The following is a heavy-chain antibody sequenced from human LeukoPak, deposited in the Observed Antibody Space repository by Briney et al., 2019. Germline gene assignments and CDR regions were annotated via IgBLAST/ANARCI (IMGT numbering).Heavy chain of an antibody. J-gene: IGHJ4*02. D-gene: IGHD5-18*01. CDR1: GGSISSGGYY. V-gene: IGHV4-31*03. Sequence: SETLSLTCTVSGGSISSGGYYWSWIRQHPGKGLEWIGYIYYSGSTYYNPSLKSRVTISVDTSKNQFSLKLSSVTAADTAVYYCARASPNVDTAMVDYFDYWGQGTLVTVSS. CDR3: ARASPNVDTAMVDYFDY. CDR2: IYYSGST.